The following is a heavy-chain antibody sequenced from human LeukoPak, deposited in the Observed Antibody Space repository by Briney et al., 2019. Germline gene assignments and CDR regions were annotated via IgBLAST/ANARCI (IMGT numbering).Heavy chain of an antibody. D-gene: IGHD2-2*01. CDR2: INWNGGSI. CDR1: GFTFDDYG. Sequence: GGSLRLSCAASGFTFDDYGMSWVRQAPGKGLEWVSGINWNGGSIGYADSVKGRFTISRDNAKNSLYLQMNSLRAEDTALYYCASLPTGGRSTSDYWGQGTLVTVSS. J-gene: IGHJ4*02. CDR3: ASLPTGGRSTSDY. V-gene: IGHV3-20*04.